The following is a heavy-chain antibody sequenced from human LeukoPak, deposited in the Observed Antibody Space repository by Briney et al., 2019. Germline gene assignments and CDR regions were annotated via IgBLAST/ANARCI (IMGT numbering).Heavy chain of an antibody. CDR2: IKQDGSQK. Sequence: GGSLRLSCAASGFTFNSIWMSWVRQAPGKGLEWVASIKQDGSQKYYLDSVKGRLTISRDNAKNSLFLQVSSLRVEDTAVYYCGGEPRSMAYWGQGTLVTVSS. J-gene: IGHJ4*02. V-gene: IGHV3-7*01. CDR3: GGEPRSMAY. CDR1: GFTFNSIW. D-gene: IGHD2-21*01.